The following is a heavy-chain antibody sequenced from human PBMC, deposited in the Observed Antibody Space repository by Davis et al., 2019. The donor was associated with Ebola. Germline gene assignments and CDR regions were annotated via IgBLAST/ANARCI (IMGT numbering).Heavy chain of an antibody. CDR1: GFTFDDYA. J-gene: IGHJ4*02. CDR3: AKDGYGFPYYFDY. CDR2: ISRNSGSI. V-gene: IGHV3-9*01. Sequence: SLKISCAASGFTFDDYAMHWVRQAPGKGLEWVSGISRNSGSIGYADSVKGRFTISRDNTKNSLYLQMNSLRAEDTALYYCAKDGYGFPYYFDYWGQGTLVTVSS. D-gene: IGHD5-24*01.